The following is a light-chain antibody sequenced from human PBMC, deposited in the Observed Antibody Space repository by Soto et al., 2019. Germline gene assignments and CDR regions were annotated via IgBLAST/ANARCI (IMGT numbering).Light chain of an antibody. Sequence: DIQMTQSPSSLSASVGDRVTITCRASQSISNYLNWYKQKPGKAPKLLIYAASSLQSWLPSRFSGSRSGTDFTITISSLPPDDVATYSCPQSYTTLFTFGPGTNVDI. V-gene: IGKV1-39*01. J-gene: IGKJ3*01. CDR1: QSISNY. CDR3: PQSYTTLFT. CDR2: AAS.